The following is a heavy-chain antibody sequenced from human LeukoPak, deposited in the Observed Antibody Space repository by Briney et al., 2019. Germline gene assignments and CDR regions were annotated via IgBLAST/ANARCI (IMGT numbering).Heavy chain of an antibody. CDR3: AKTYYYDSSGYSPHFDY. V-gene: IGHV3-53*01. Sequence: GGSLRLSCAASGFTVSSNYMSWVRQAPGEGLEWVSVIYSGGSTYYADPVKGRFTISRDNSKNTLYLQMNSLRAEDTAVYYCAKTYYYDSSGYSPHFDYWGQGTLVTVSS. CDR2: IYSGGST. D-gene: IGHD3-22*01. CDR1: GFTVSSNY. J-gene: IGHJ4*02.